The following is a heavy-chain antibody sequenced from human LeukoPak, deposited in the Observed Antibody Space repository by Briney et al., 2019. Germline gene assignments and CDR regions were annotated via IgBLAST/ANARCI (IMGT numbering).Heavy chain of an antibody. V-gene: IGHV3-23*01. CDR1: GFTFSSYA. D-gene: IGHD6-13*01. CDR3: AKDSSSWSQYYFDY. CDR2: ISGSGGST. J-gene: IGHJ4*02. Sequence: GGSLRLSCAASGFTFSSYAMSLVRQAPGKGLEWVSAISGSGGSTYYADSVKGRFTISRDNSKNTLYLQMNSLRAEDTAVYYCAKDSSSWSQYYFDYWGQGTLVTVSS.